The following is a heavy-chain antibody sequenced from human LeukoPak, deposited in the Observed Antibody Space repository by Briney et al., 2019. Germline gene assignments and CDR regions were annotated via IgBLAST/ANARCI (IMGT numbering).Heavy chain of an antibody. CDR2: ISYDGSNK. CDR1: GFTFSSYA. D-gene: IGHD3-22*01. J-gene: IGHJ5*02. Sequence: PGRSLRLSCAASGFTFSSYAMHWVRQAPGKGLEWVAVISYDGSNKYYADSVKGRFTISRDNSKNTLYLQMNSLRAEDTAVYYCARDRFYYDSSGPTWFDPWGQGTLVTVSS. CDR3: ARDRFYYDSSGPTWFDP. V-gene: IGHV3-30-3*01.